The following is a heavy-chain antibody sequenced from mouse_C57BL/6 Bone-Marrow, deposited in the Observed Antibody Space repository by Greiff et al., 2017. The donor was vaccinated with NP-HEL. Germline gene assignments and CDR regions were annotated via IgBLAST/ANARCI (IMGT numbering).Heavy chain of an antibody. CDR3: ARGYYGSRGPWLAY. D-gene: IGHD1-1*01. J-gene: IGHJ3*01. CDR1: GYTFTSYW. CDR2: IYPGSGST. Sequence: QVQLQQPGAELVKPGASVKMSCKASGYTFTSYWITWVKQRPGQGLEWIGDIYPGSGSTNYNEKFKSKATLTVDKSSSTAYMQLSSLTSEDSAVYYGARGYYGSRGPWLAYWGQGTLVTVSA. V-gene: IGHV1-55*01.